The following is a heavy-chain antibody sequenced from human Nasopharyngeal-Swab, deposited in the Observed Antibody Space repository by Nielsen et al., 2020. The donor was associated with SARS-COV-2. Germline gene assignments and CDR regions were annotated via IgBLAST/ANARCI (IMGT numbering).Heavy chain of an antibody. D-gene: IGHD3-10*01. CDR1: GSSVSSSSHY. CDR2: IYYDGST. V-gene: IGHV4-61*01. Sequence: SETLSLTCRVSGSSVSSSSHYWSWIRQPPGKGLEWIGYIYYDGSTNYNPSLKSRVIMSVDTSKNQFSLKLSSVTAADTAVYYCARGRKGYYYGSGSNNNWFDPWGQGTLVTVSS. J-gene: IGHJ5*02. CDR3: ARGRKGYYYGSGSNNNWFDP.